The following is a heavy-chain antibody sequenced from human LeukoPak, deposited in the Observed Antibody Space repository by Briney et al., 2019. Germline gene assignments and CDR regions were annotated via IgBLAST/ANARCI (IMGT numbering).Heavy chain of an antibody. CDR1: GGSISSYY. V-gene: IGHV4-59*08. D-gene: IGHD6-13*01. CDR2: IYYSGST. J-gene: IGHJ4*02. CDR3: ARHRSSSWVDY. Sequence: SETLSLTCTVSGGSISSYYWSWIRQPPGKGLEWIGYIYYSGSTNYNPSLKSRVTISADTSKNQFSLKLSSVTAADTAVYYCARHRSSSWVDYWGQGTLVTVSS.